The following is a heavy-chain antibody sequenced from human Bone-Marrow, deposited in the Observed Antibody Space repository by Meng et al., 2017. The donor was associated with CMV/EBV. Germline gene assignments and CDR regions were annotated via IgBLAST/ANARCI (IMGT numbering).Heavy chain of an antibody. V-gene: IGHV4-4*02. D-gene: IGHD3-22*01. CDR2: LHDSATT. CDR3: ARNGHYSLDP. CDR1: GGSFSSDYW. J-gene: IGHJ5*02. Sequence: SETLSLTCAVAGGSFSSDYWWSWVRQTPGKGLQWLGELHDSATTTYNPSLNSRVTYSLDKSKNEVSLKLTSVPSADTAVYYCARNGHYSLDPWSQGTLVTFSS.